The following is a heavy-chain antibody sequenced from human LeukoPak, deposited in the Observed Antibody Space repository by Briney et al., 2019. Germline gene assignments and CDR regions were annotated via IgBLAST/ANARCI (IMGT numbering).Heavy chain of an antibody. CDR3: ARGGAAAGRKYYYMDV. CDR1: GGSISSYY. Sequence: KPSQTLSLTCTVSGGSISSYYWSWIRQPAGKGLEWIGRIYTSGSTNYNPSLKSRVTISVDTSKNQFSLKLSSVTAADTAVYYCARGGAAAGRKYYYMDVWGKGTTVTVSS. CDR2: IYTSGST. V-gene: IGHV4-4*07. J-gene: IGHJ6*03. D-gene: IGHD6-13*01.